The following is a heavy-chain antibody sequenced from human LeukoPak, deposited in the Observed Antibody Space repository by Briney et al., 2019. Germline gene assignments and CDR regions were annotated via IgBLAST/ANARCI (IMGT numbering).Heavy chain of an antibody. J-gene: IGHJ4*02. V-gene: IGHV4-34*01. CDR3: ARDEGFDY. CDR1: GGSFSGYY. Sequence: SETLSLTCAVYGGSFSGYYWSWIRQPPGKGLEWIGEINHSGSTDYNPSLKSRVTISVDTSKNQFSLKLSSETAADTAVYYCARDEGFDYWGQGTLVTVSS. CDR2: INHSGST.